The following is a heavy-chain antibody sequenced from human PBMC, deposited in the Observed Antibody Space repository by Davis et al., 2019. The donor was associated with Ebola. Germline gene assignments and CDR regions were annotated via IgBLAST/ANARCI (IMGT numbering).Heavy chain of an antibody. CDR1: GYTFTSYV. CDR2: INPHNGNT. Sequence: ASVKVSCKTSGYTFTSYVITWVRQAPGQGLEWMGWINPHNGNTNYAQNVQGRVTMTTDTSTTTAYMEVGSLRSDDTAVYYCARAQFPTTSDHWGQGTLVTVSS. CDR3: ARAQFPTTSDH. D-gene: IGHD1-1*01. V-gene: IGHV1-18*04. J-gene: IGHJ4*02.